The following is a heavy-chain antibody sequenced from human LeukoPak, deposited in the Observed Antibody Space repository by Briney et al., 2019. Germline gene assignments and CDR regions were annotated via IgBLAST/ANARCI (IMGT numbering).Heavy chain of an antibody. CDR2: ISGSGDAT. V-gene: IGHV3-23*01. CDR1: GFTFSNYA. Sequence: SGESLRLSCAASGFTFSNYAMTWDRQAPGKGLEWVSTISGSGDATYYADSVKGRFTISRDNSQNALYLQMNSLTAEDTAVFYCARDWGYWGQGTLVTVSS. J-gene: IGHJ1*01. CDR3: ARDWGY. D-gene: IGHD3-16*01.